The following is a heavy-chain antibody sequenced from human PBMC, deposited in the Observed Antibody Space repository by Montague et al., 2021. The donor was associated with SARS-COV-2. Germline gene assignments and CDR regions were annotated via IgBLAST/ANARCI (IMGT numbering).Heavy chain of an antibody. V-gene: IGHV4-39*01. CDR3: ARVRIRIGSERWFDH. CDR1: GGSISSSSYY. CDR2: IYYSGST. Sequence: SETLSLTCTVSGGSISSSSYYWGWVRQPPGKGLEWIGNIYYSGSTYYNPSLKSRVTISVDTSKNQFSLKLSSVTAADTAVYYCARVRIRIGSERWFDHWGQGTLVTVSS. D-gene: IGHD5-18*01. J-gene: IGHJ5*02.